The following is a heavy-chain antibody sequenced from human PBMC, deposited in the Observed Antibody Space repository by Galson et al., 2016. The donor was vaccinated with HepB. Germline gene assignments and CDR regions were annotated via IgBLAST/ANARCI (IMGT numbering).Heavy chain of an antibody. CDR1: TFTSYD. CDR3: ARGGERYFDWGNYYYGMDV. V-gene: IGHV1-8*01. D-gene: IGHD3-9*01. J-gene: IGHJ6*02. CDR2: MNPNSGNT. Sequence: TFTSYDINWVRQATGQGLEWMGWMNPNSGNTGYAQKFQGRVTMTRNTSISTAYMELSSLRSEDTAVYYCARGGERYFDWGNYYYGMDVWGQGTTVTVSS.